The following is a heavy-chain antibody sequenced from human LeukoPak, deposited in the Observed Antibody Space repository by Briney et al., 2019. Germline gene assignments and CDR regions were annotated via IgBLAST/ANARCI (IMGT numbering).Heavy chain of an antibody. J-gene: IGHJ3*02. CDR1: GFTFNSYS. Sequence: GGSLRLSCAASGFTFNSYSMNWVRQAPGEGLEWVSSISSSTKYIYYADSLKGRFTTSRDNAKNSLYLQMNSLRAEDTAVYYCARDGGWDYDTSGYYLHAFDIWGQGTMVTVSS. D-gene: IGHD3-22*01. V-gene: IGHV3-21*01. CDR2: ISSSTKYI. CDR3: ARDGGWDYDTSGYYLHAFDI.